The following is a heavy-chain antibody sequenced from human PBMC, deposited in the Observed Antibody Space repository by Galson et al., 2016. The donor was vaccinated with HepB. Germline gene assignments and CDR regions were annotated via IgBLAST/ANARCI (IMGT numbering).Heavy chain of an antibody. CDR2: MDWDGEK. J-gene: IGHJ4*02. CDR1: GFSLNTKGMR. CDR3: ARMGEWLLDY. D-gene: IGHD5-12*01. V-gene: IGHV2-70*04. Sequence: PALVKPTQTLTLTCSFSGFSLNTKGMRVTWIRQPPGKALEWLARMDWDGEKVYNASLRSRLTIYTDSSKNQVVLTMTNMAPADTATYYCARMGEWLLDYWGQGTPVIVSS.